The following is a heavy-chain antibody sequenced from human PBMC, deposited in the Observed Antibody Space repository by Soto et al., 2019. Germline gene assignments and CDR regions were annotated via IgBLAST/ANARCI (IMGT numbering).Heavy chain of an antibody. CDR3: ARHPERIAEIGWFDP. CDR2: ISSSSSTI. J-gene: IGHJ5*02. V-gene: IGHV3-48*01. Sequence: EVQLVESGGGLVQLGGSLRLSCAASGFTFSSYSMNWVGQAPGKGLEWVSYISSSSSTIYYADSVKGRFTISRDNAKNSLYLQMNSLRAEDTAVYYCARHPERIAEIGWFDPWGQGTLVTVSS. CDR1: GFTFSSYS. D-gene: IGHD6-13*01.